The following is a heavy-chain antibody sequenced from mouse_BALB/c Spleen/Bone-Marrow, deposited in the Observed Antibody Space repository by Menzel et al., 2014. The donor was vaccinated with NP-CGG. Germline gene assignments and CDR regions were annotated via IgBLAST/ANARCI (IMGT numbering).Heavy chain of an antibody. CDR1: GFTFSSYG. D-gene: IGHD2-10*01. J-gene: IGHJ3*01. Sequence: VQLKESGGGLVKSGGSLKLSCAASGFTFSSYGMSWVRQTPEKRLEWVATISGGGSFTFYPDSVKGRFTISRDNAKNNLYLQLSSLRSEDTALYYFARHAYYYLTEVSFVYWGQRTLFTFSA. CDR3: ARHAYYYLTEVSFVY. V-gene: IGHV5-9-2*01. CDR2: ISGGGSFT.